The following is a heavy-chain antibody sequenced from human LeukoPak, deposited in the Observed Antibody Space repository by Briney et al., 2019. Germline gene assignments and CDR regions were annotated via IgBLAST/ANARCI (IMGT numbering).Heavy chain of an antibody. J-gene: IGHJ5*02. CDR1: GCSITSGYY. Sequence: SETLSLTCGVSGCSITSGYYWGWIRPPPGKGLEWIASMYHTGTTYYNPSLKSRVTISVNTSKNQLSLGLTSVTAADTAVYYCTRLKWGDWFDPWGQGTLVTVSS. CDR3: TRLKWGDWFDP. CDR2: MYHTGTT. V-gene: IGHV4-38-2*01. D-gene: IGHD1-26*01.